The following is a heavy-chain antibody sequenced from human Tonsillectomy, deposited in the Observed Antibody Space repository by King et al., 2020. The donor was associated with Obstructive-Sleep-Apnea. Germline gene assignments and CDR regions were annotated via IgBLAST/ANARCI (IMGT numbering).Heavy chain of an antibody. CDR1: GDSFTNYW. J-gene: IGHJ3*02. CDR3: ATPSARATGTTSFVGFDS. V-gene: IGHV5-51*01. Sequence: VQLVESGAEVKKPGESLKISCKGSGDSFTNYWIAWVRQMPGKGLEWMGIIYPGDSDTRYSPSFQGQVTISADKSISTAYLQWSSLKASDTAMYYWATPSARATGTTSFVGFDSWGLGTMVTVSS. D-gene: IGHD1-7*01. CDR2: IYPGDSDT.